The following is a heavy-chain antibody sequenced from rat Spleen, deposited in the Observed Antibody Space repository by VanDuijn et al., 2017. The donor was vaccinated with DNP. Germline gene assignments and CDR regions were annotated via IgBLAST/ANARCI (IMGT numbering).Heavy chain of an antibody. V-gene: IGHV3-4*01. D-gene: IGHD1-4*01. CDR3: ARWPGYNPPYAMDA. CDR1: GYTITSGYD. J-gene: IGHJ4*01. Sequence: EIQLQESGPGLVKPSQSLSLTCSVTGYTITSGYDWNWIRKFPGNKMEWMGYITYSGSTNYNPSFRSRISITRDTSKNQLFLQVNSVTTEDTATYYCARWPGYNPPYAMDAWGQGTSVTVSS. CDR2: ITYSGST.